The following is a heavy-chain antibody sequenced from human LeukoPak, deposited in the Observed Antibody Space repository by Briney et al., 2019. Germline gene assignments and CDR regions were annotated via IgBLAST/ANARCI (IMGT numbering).Heavy chain of an antibody. CDR2: IKQDGSGI. V-gene: IGHV3-7*01. Sequence: GGSLRLSCAASGFTIGSYWMSWVRQAPGKGREWVANIKQDGSGINYVDSLKGRFTISRDNAKNSLYLQMNSLRADDTAVYYCARARGYCSSTSCYIYGMDVWGQGTTVTVSS. CDR3: ARARGYCSSTSCYIYGMDV. D-gene: IGHD2-2*02. J-gene: IGHJ6*02. CDR1: GFTIGSYW.